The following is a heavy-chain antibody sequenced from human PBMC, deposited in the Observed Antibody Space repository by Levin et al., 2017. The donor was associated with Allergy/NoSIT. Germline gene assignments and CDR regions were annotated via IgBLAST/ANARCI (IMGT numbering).Heavy chain of an antibody. CDR1: GGSISSGGYS. CDR3: ARRNNSSPFDY. J-gene: IGHJ4*02. D-gene: IGHD6-13*01. V-gene: IGHV4-30-2*01. Sequence: PSETLSLTCAVSGGSISSGGYSWSWIRQPPGKGLEWIGYIYHSGSTYYNPSLKSRVTISVDRSKNQFSLKLSSVTAADTAVYYCARRNNSSPFDYWGQGTLVTVSS. CDR2: IYHSGST.